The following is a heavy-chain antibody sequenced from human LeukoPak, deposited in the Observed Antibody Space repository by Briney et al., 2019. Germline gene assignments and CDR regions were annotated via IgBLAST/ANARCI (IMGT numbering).Heavy chain of an antibody. CDR1: GFGFSTHD. CDR2: ISGSGTGT. CDR3: VKGFHFDW. Sequence: GGSLRLSCAASGFGFSTHDMSWGRQVPGKGPEWVSSISGSGTGTYYTDSVKGRFTISRDTSKNTLYLQMDNLRVEDTAVYYCVKGFHFDWWGQGTLVIVPS. V-gene: IGHV3-23*01. J-gene: IGHJ4*02.